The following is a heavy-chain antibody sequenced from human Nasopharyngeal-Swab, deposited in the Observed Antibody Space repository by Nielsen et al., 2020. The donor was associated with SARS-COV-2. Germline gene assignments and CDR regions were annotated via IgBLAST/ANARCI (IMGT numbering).Heavy chain of an antibody. CDR2: ILYSGST. Sequence: SETLSLTCTVSGGSISSYYWSWIRQPPGKGLEWNGYILYSGSTNYNPSSKSRVTISVDTSKNQFSLKLTSVTAADTAVYYCARVITIFGVGPYYFDYWGQGTLVTVSS. CDR1: GGSISSYY. D-gene: IGHD3-3*01. V-gene: IGHV4-59*08. J-gene: IGHJ4*02. CDR3: ARVITIFGVGPYYFDY.